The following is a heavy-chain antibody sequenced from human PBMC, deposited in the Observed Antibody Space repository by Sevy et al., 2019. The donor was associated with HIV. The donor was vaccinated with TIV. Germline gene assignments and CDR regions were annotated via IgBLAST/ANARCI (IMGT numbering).Heavy chain of an antibody. Sequence: GGSLRLSCAASGFTFSSYWMSWVRQAPGKGLEWVANIKQDGSEKYYVDSVKGRFTISRDNAKNSLYLQMNSLGAEDTVVYYCARDLGAMVRGVIIHRAEAFDIWGQGTMVTVSS. V-gene: IGHV3-7*01. J-gene: IGHJ3*02. CDR3: ARDLGAMVRGVIIHRAEAFDI. D-gene: IGHD3-10*01. CDR2: IKQDGSEK. CDR1: GFTFSSYW.